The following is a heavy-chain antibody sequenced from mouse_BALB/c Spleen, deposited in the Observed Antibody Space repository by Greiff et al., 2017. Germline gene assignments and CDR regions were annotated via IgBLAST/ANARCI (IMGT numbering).Heavy chain of an antibody. CDR1: GFTFSSYW. CDR3: TRRGWFAY. J-gene: IGHJ3*01. CDR2: IRLKSDNYAT. V-gene: IGHV6-6*02. Sequence: EVKLMESGGGLVQPGGSMKLSCVASGFTFSSYWMSWVRQSPEKGLEWVAEIRLKSDNYATHYAESVKGKFTISRDDSKSRLYLQMNSLRAEDTGIYYCTRRGWFAYWGQGTLVTVSA.